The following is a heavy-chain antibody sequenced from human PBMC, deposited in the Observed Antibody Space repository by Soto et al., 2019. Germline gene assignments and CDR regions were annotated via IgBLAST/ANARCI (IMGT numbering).Heavy chain of an antibody. CDR1: GYTFTGYY. V-gene: IGHV1-2*02. CDR2: ISPNSGGT. Sequence: VASVKVSCKGCGYTFTGYYMHWGRQAPGQGPEWIGWISPNSGGTQYASKFKGRVTLTSATSISKAYMERRRLRSDDTAVYYCASHQKTGTTFWGVASSHGMDVWGQGTTVTVSS. D-gene: IGHD1-7*01. CDR3: ASHQKTGTTFWGVASSHGMDV. J-gene: IGHJ6*02.